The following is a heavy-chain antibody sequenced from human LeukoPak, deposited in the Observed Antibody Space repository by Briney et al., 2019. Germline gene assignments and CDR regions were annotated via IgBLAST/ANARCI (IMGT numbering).Heavy chain of an antibody. Sequence: PSETLSLTCTVSGGSISSDGYYWSWIRQPAGKGLEWIGRIYTSGSTNYNPSLKSRVTMSLDTSKNQFSLKLSSVTAADTAIYYCARGYCSSGSCYHGDYWGQGTLVTVSS. CDR2: IYTSGST. D-gene: IGHD2-2*01. V-gene: IGHV4-61*02. CDR1: GGSISSDGYY. CDR3: ARGYCSSGSCYHGDY. J-gene: IGHJ4*02.